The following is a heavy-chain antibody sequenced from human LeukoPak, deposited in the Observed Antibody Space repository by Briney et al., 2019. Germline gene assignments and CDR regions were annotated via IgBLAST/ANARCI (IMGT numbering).Heavy chain of an antibody. CDR3: ASGLSFDY. CDR1: GXSISSYY. Sequence: SETLSLTCSVSGXSISSYYWSWIRQPPGKGLEWVGYIYYSGSTNYNPSLKSRVTISVDTSKNQFSLKLSSVTAADTAVYYCASGLSFDYWGQGTLVTVSS. CDR2: IYYSGST. J-gene: IGHJ4*02. V-gene: IGHV4-59*01. D-gene: IGHD2/OR15-2a*01.